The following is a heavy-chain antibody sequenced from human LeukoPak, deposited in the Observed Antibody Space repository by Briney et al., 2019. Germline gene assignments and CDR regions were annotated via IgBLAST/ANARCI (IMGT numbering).Heavy chain of an antibody. J-gene: IGHJ6*02. CDR1: WVTVSSNY. V-gene: IGHV3-53*01. CDR3: ARGVIRTPQIIYYYYTMDV. Sequence: GSLRLFCAASWVTVSSNYMRWGRQAPGEGLEGGSVIYSGSSTYYADSVKGRFTISRDNSKNTLYLQMNSLRAEDTAVYYCARGVIRTPQIIYYYYTMDVWGQGTTVTVSS. D-gene: IGHD4-23*01. CDR2: IYSGSST.